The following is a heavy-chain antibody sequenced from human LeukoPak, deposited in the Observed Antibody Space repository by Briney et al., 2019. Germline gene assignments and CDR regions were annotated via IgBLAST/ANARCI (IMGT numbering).Heavy chain of an antibody. CDR1: GDSVSNVRYS. Sequence: SETLSLTCTVSGDSVSNVRYSWSWIRQPPGKGLEWIGYIYHSGSTSYNPSLKSRVTISIDTSRNQFSLTLSSVTAADTAIYYCARDLAAGSLDFWGQGILVTVSP. V-gene: IGHV4-61*01. J-gene: IGHJ4*02. D-gene: IGHD6-13*01. CDR2: IYHSGST. CDR3: ARDLAAGSLDF.